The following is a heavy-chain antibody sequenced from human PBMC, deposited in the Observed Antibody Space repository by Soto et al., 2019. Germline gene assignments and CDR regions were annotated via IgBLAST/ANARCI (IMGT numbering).Heavy chain of an antibody. J-gene: IGHJ6*02. D-gene: IGHD3-10*01. CDR1: VFTVSSYW. Sequence: PGGSLRLSCAASVFTVSSYWMHWVRQAPGKGLVWVSRMNEDGGTTDYADSVKGRFTISRDNAKNTLYLQMNSLRVEDTAVYYCASDLSGRADVWGQGTTVTVSS. V-gene: IGHV3-74*01. CDR2: MNEDGGTT. CDR3: ASDLSGRADV.